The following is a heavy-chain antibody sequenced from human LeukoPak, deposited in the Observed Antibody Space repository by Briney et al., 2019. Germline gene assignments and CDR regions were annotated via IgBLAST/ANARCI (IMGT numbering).Heavy chain of an antibody. CDR2: IYTRGNK. J-gene: IGHJ3*02. D-gene: IGHD6-13*01. CDR1: GFVVSDTF. V-gene: IGHV3-53*01. Sequence: GGSLRLSCAASGFVVSDTFMSWFRQAPGKGLEWVSVIYTRGNKFYADSVKGRFTISRDNSENTLYLQMNNLGAEDTAVYYCARPHNSSLDNAFDIWGQGTRVTVPS. CDR3: ARPHNSSLDNAFDI.